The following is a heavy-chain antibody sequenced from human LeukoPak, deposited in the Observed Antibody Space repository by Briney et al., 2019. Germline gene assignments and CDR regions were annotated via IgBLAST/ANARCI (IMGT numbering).Heavy chain of an antibody. CDR2: ISYSGST. V-gene: IGHV4-61*08. CDR3: ARVTSAYAPLDY. J-gene: IGHJ4*01. Sequence: SETLSLTCTVSGGSISSGGYYWSWIRQPPGKGLEWIGHISYSGSTNSNPSLKSRVSISMDTSKNQFSLKVTSVTAADTAIFYCARVTSAYAPLDYWGQGALVTVSS. CDR1: GGSISSGGYY.